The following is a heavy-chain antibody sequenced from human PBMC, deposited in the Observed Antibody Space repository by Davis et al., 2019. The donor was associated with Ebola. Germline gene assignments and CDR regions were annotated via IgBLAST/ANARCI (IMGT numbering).Heavy chain of an antibody. V-gene: IGHV1-18*01. Sequence: AASVKVSCKASGYTFTSYGISWVRQAPGQGLEWMGWISAYNGNTNYAQKLQGRVTMTTDTSASTAYMELSSLRSEDTAVYYCAVLGAAARPLHYYYYGMDVWGQGTTVTVSS. D-gene: IGHD6-6*01. CDR3: AVLGAAARPLHYYYYGMDV. CDR1: GYTFTSYG. J-gene: IGHJ6*02. CDR2: ISAYNGNT.